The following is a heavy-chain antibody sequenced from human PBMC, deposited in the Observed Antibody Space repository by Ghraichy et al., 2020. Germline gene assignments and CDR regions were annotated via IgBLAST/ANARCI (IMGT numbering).Heavy chain of an antibody. CDR1: GFSFSNYA. Sequence: LSLTCAASGFSFSNYAMTWVRQAPGKGLEWVSGISHSNTYYADSVKGRFIISSDISKNTLYLQMNSLRAEDTAVYYCARSWGGYYFDYWGQGTLVTVSS. V-gene: IGHV3-23*05. D-gene: IGHD3-3*01. J-gene: IGHJ4*02. CDR2: ISHSNT. CDR3: ARSWGGYYFDY.